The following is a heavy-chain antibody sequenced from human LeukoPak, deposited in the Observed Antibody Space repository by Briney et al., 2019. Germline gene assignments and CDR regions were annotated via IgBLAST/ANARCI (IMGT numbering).Heavy chain of an antibody. Sequence: PGGSLRLSCAASGFTFGSYEMNWVRQAPGKGLEWVSYISSSGSTIYYADSVKGRFTISRDNAKNSLYLQMNSLRAEDTAVYYCARDGMDDYVWGSYRYDYWGQGTLVTVSS. D-gene: IGHD3-16*02. V-gene: IGHV3-48*03. CDR1: GFTFGSYE. J-gene: IGHJ4*02. CDR3: ARDGMDDYVWGSYRYDY. CDR2: ISSSGSTI.